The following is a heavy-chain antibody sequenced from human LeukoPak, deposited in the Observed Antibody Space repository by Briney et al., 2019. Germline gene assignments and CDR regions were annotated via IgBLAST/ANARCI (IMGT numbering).Heavy chain of an antibody. V-gene: IGHV4-39*07. CDR1: GGSISSSSYY. CDR2: IYYSGST. J-gene: IGHJ4*02. CDR3: ARVEGIAVAEAYY. Sequence: SETLSLTCTVSGGSISSSSYYWGWLRQPPGKGLEWIGSIYYSGSTYYNPSLKSRVTISVDTSKNQFSLKLSSVTAADTAVYYCARVEGIAVAEAYYWGQGTLVTVSS. D-gene: IGHD6-19*01.